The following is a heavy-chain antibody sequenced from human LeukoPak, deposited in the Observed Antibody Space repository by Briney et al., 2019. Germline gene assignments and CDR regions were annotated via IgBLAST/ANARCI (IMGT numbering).Heavy chain of an antibody. CDR2: IKEDGSKK. J-gene: IGHJ4*02. Sequence: HPGGSLRLSCAASGLTFSDHHMDWVRQAPGKGLEWLANIKEDGSKKYYVDSVKGRFTISRDNAKNSLFLQMNSLRNEDTAVYYCVRDAVTAYWGQGTLVTVSS. CDR1: GLTFSDHH. D-gene: IGHD2-21*02. V-gene: IGHV3-7*01. CDR3: VRDAVTAY.